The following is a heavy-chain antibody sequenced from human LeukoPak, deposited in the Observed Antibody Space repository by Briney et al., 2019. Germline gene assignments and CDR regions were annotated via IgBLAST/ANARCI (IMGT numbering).Heavy chain of an antibody. CDR3: AKAPSKAVAGIDF. D-gene: IGHD6-19*01. V-gene: IGHV3-64*01. J-gene: IGHJ4*02. CDR2: ISSDGGST. Sequence: TGGSLRLSCAASGFTFISYALYCVRQAPGKGLEFVSAISSDGGSTYYANSMKGRFTISRDNSKNTLYLQMGSLRTEDMAVYYCAKAPSKAVAGIDFWGQGTLVTVSS. CDR1: GFTFISYA.